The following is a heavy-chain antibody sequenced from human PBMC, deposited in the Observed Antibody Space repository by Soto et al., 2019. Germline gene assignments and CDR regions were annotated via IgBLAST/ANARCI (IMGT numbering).Heavy chain of an antibody. Sequence: QVQLQESGPGLVKPSQALSLICTVSGGSISSGGHYWSWIRQHPGKGLEWIGYIYYTGTTYYNPSLRSRLTISVDSSRNQFSLRLSSVTAADTAVYYCAREDETSNYFDYWGQGTLVIVSS. CDR3: AREDETSNYFDY. J-gene: IGHJ4*02. CDR2: IYYTGTT. D-gene: IGHD2-2*01. V-gene: IGHV4-31*03. CDR1: GGSISSGGHY.